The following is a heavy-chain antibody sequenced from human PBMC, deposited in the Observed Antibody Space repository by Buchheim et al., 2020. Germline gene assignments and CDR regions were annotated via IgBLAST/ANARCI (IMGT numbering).Heavy chain of an antibody. V-gene: IGHV4-30-2*01. CDR2: IHHSGST. J-gene: IGHJ4*02. CDR1: GGSISSGGYS. D-gene: IGHD3-9*01. Sequence: QLQLQESGSGLVKPSQTLSLTCAVSGGSISSGGYSWSWIRQPPGKGLEWIGYIHHSGSTYYNPSLKSRVTISVDRSKNQFSLKLSSVTAADTAVYYCARGEGVRNYDILTGYYTSFYFDYWGQGTL. CDR3: ARGEGVRNYDILTGYYTSFYFDY.